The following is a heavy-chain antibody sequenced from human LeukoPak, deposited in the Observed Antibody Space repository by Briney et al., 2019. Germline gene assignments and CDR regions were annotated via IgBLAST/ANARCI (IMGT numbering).Heavy chain of an antibody. V-gene: IGHV4-61*01. CDR2: IYYSGST. CDR1: GGSVSSGSYY. J-gene: IGHJ6*02. CDR3: ARGPTGVAGLPLRLLYYGMDV. D-gene: IGHD6-19*01. Sequence: PSETLSLTCTVSGGSVSSGSYYWSWIRQPPGKGLEWIGYIYYSGSTNYNPSLKSRVTISVDTSKNQFSLKLSSVTAADTAVYYCARGPTGVAGLPLRLLYYGMDVWGQGTTVTVSS.